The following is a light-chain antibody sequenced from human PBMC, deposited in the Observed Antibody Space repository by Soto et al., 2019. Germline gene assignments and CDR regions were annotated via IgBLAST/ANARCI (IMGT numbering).Light chain of an antibody. CDR3: QQYNNWPWT. CDR2: GAS. V-gene: IGKV3-15*01. J-gene: IGKJ1*01. Sequence: EIVMTQSPATLSVSPGGRATLSCRASQSISDTLAWYQQKPGQAPRLLIHGASTRAPGFPARFSGSGSGTDFTLNISSLQSEDFAVYYCQQYNNWPWTFGQGTKVEI. CDR1: QSISDT.